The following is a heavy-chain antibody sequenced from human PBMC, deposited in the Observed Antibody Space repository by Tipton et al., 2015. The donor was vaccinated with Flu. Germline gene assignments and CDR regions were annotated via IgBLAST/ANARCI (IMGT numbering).Heavy chain of an antibody. V-gene: IGHV3-30*18. CDR3: AKDTDFGEFLGY. CDR1: GFTFRSYG. CDR2: MSFDGTNE. D-gene: IGHD3-10*01. Sequence: SLRLSCAASGFTFRSYGMHWVRQAPGKGLEWVAAMSFDGTNEHYADSVKGRFAISRDDSRNTVFLQMNSLRREDTALYYCAKDTDFGEFLGYWGQGTLVTVSS. J-gene: IGHJ4*02.